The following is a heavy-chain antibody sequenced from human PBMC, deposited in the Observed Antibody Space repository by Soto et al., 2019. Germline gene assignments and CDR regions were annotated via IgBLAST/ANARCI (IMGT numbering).Heavy chain of an antibody. V-gene: IGHV4-59*01. CDR2: IYYSGVT. CDR3: ARVAADIASWLDP. CDR1: GDSISTYI. D-gene: IGHD5-12*01. Sequence: QGQLQESGPGLVKPSETLSLTCTVSGDSISTYIWGWIRQPPGKGLEWIGCIYYSGVTNYNPSLKSRVTISVDTPKNQLSLKLNSVTAADTAVYYCARVAADIASWLDPWGQGTLVTVSS. J-gene: IGHJ5*02.